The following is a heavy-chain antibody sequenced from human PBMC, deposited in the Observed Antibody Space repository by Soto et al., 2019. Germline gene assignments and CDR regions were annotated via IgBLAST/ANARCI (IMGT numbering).Heavy chain of an antibody. CDR2: ISADSGAT. V-gene: IGHV1-18*01. CDR3: ALLPYCTTVTCFYFDY. D-gene: IGHD2-8*01. Sequence: QVQLVQSGPEVKNPGSSVKVSCKASGYTFTNYGITWVRQAPGQGLEWMGWISADSGATNDAQKVQERVTMTADTSTNTVYLELRSLRSDDTAVYYCALLPYCTTVTCFYFDYWGQGTLVAVSA. CDR1: GYTFTNYG. J-gene: IGHJ4*02.